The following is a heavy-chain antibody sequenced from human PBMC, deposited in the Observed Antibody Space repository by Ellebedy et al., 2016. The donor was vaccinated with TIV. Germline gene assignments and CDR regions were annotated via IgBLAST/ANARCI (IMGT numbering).Heavy chain of an antibody. D-gene: IGHD5-12*01. J-gene: IGHJ4*02. CDR2: TDPNGGST. CDR1: GYTFSSNY. CDR3: ARRSSAYALDY. Sequence: AASVKVSCKASGYTFSSNYMHWVRQAPGQGLEWMGITDPNGGSTNYAQKFQGRVTMTRDTSTSTVYMELSSLRSEDTAVYYCARRSSAYALDYWGQGTLVTVSS. V-gene: IGHV1-46*01.